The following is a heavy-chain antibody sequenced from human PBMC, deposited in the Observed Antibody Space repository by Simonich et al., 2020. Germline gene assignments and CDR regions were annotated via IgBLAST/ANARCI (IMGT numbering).Heavy chain of an antibody. CDR2: TSAYNGNT. CDR3: ARASRGTWWYYYFDY. Sequence: QVQLVQSGAEVKKPGASVKVSCKASGYTFTSYGIRWVRQAPGQGLEWMGWTSAYNGNTNYAQKLQGRVTMTTDTSTSTAYMELRSLRSDDTAVYYCARASRGTWWYYYFDYWGQGTLVTVSS. V-gene: IGHV1-18*01. CDR1: GYTFTSYG. J-gene: IGHJ4*02. D-gene: IGHD2-15*01.